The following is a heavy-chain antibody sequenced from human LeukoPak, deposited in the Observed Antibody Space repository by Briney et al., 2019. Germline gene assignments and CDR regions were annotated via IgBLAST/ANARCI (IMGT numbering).Heavy chain of an antibody. CDR2: IKSKTDGGTT. CDR3: TRSYYDILTGYYLFDY. CDR1: GFTFSDPW. Sequence: PGGSLRLSCAGSGFTFSDPWMSWVRQAPGKGLEWIGRIKSKTDGGTTDFAAPVKGRFTISRDDSKSIAYLQMNSLKTEDTAVYYCTRSYYDILTGYYLFDYWGQGTLVTVSS. D-gene: IGHD3-9*01. V-gene: IGHV3-15*01. J-gene: IGHJ4*02.